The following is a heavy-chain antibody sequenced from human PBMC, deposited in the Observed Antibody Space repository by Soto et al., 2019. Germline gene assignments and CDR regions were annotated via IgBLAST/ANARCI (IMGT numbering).Heavy chain of an antibody. V-gene: IGHV4-39*02. J-gene: IGHJ5*01. Sequence: QLQLQESGPGLAKPSETLSLNCTVSGASISSSSYFWAWIRRTPGKGLEWIASIDYRGTTYKNPSLKSRVTISLDTSKNHFSLNLGSVTAADPALYYCSRRAPEGFDPWGQGTLVTVSS. CDR2: IDYRGTT. CDR3: SRRAPEGFDP. CDR1: GASISSSSYF.